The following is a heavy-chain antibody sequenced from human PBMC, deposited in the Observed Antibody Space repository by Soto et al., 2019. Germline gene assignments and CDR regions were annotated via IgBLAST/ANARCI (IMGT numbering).Heavy chain of an antibody. CDR2: IKEDGSEK. J-gene: IGHJ6*02. V-gene: IGHV3-7*03. Sequence: WVSLRFSCAASGFSFSTSRMSWVRQARGNGLVWVANIKEDGSEKDYVDPVKGRFTITRDNAKNSLYLQMNNLRADDTAVYFCTRKRFGMDVWGQVTTVTVSS. CDR3: TRKRFGMDV. CDR1: GFSFSTSR.